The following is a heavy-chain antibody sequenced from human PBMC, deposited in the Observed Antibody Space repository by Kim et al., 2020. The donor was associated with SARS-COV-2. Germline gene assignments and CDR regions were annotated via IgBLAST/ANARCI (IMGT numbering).Heavy chain of an antibody. CDR3: AKGPGFSSSSAYFDY. J-gene: IGHJ4*02. D-gene: IGHD6-6*01. Sequence: GGSLRLSCAASGFTFGAYAMSWVRQVPGKGLEWVSVTSGSGATTYYADSVKGHFTISRDNYENTLYLEMSSLRVVDTAIYYCAKGPGFSSSSAYFDYWGQGTRVTVSS. CDR1: GFTFGAYA. CDR2: TSGSGATT. V-gene: IGHV3-23*01.